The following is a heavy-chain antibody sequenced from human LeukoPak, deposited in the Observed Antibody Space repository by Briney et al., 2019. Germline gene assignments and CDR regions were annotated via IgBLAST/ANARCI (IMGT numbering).Heavy chain of an antibody. Sequence: KPGGSLRLSCAASGFTFSSYEMNWVRQAPGKGLEWVSYISSSGSTIYYADSVKGRFTISRDNANNSLYLQMNTLRAEDTAVYYCAKDFTANYDFWSGYPHWGQGTLVTVSS. J-gene: IGHJ4*02. CDR2: ISSSGSTI. D-gene: IGHD3-3*01. CDR3: AKDFTANYDFWSGYPH. V-gene: IGHV3-48*03. CDR1: GFTFSSYE.